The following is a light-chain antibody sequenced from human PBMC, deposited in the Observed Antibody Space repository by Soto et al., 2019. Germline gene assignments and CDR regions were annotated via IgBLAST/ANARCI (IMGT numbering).Light chain of an antibody. V-gene: IGLV1-44*01. J-gene: IGLJ2*01. CDR3: AAFDDRVSGVV. CDR2: TYD. Sequence: QSVLTQPPSVSGPPGQSITISCSGSSSNIGTYTLNWYQHLPGRAPKLLISTYDKPPSGVADRFSGSKSGTSASLAISGLQSEDEADYYCAAFDDRVSGVVFGGGTKLTVL. CDR1: SSNIGTYT.